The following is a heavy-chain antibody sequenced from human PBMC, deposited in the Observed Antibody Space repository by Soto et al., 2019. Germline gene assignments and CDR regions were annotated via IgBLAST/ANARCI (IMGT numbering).Heavy chain of an antibody. J-gene: IGHJ4*02. V-gene: IGHV3-30-3*01. CDR2: ISYDGSNK. CDR3: GSFFVVGGGDY. CDR1: GFTFSSYA. Sequence: QVQLVESGGGVVQPGRSLRLSCAASGFTFSSYAMHWVRQAPGKGLEWVAVISYDGSNKYYADSVKGRFTISRDNSKNWVFLEMDRLGAGDPAGFYWGSFFVVGGGDYWGQGTLVTVSS. D-gene: IGHD3-3*01.